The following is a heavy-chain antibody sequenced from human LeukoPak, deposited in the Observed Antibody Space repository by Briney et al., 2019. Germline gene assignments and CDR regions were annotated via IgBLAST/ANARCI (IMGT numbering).Heavy chain of an antibody. CDR3: ARASYCSDGSCYSDY. CDR2: ISAYNGNT. Sequence: GASVKVSCKASGYTFSSHSISRVRQAPGQGLEWMGWISAYNGNTIYAQKVKGRVTMTTDTSTSTAYMELRSLKSDDTAVYYCARASYCSDGSCYSDYWGQGTLVTVSS. V-gene: IGHV1-18*01. D-gene: IGHD2-15*01. J-gene: IGHJ4*02. CDR1: GYTFSSHS.